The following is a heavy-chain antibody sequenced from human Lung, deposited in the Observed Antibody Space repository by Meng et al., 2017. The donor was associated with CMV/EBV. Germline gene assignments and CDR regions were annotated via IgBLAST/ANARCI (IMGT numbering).Heavy chain of an antibody. CDR1: GYTFTSYG. V-gene: IGHV1-2*02. CDR3: ARVRWEVDY. D-gene: IGHD1-26*01. CDR2: INPNSGGT. Sequence: SVXVSCKASGYTFTSYGIRWVRPAPGQGLEWMGWINPNSGGTNYAQKFQGRVTMTRDTSISTAYMELSRLRSDDTAVYYCARVRWEVDYWGQGTLVTVAS. J-gene: IGHJ4*02.